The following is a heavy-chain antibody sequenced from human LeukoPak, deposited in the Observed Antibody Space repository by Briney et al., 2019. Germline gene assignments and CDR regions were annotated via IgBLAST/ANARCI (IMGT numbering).Heavy chain of an antibody. CDR1: GFTFSSSA. J-gene: IGHJ4*02. V-gene: IGHV3-23*01. Sequence: GGSLRLSCAASGFTFSSSAMSWVRQAPGKGLEWVAAISDTGRLSYCADSVNGRFTISRDNSKNTLSLQMNSLRAADTAVYYCAKARSGWYDFDYWGQGTLVTVSS. D-gene: IGHD6-19*01. CDR2: ISDTGRLS. CDR3: AKARSGWYDFDY.